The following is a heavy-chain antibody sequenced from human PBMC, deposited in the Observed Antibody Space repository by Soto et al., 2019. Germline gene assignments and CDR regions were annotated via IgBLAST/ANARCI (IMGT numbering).Heavy chain of an antibody. CDR2: INHSGST. D-gene: IGHD3-16*02. V-gene: IGHV4-34*01. J-gene: IGHJ4*02. CDR1: GGSFSGYY. CDR3: ARGPMITFGGVIDYYFDY. Sequence: SETLSLTCAVYGGSFSGYYWCWIRQPPGKGLEWIGEINHSGSTNYNPSLKSRVTISVDTSKNQFSLKLSSVTAADTAVYYCARGPMITFGGVIDYYFDYWGQGTLVTVSS.